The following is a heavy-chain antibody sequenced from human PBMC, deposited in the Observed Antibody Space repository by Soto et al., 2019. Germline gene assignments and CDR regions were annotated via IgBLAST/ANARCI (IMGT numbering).Heavy chain of an antibody. CDR2: IYPGDSNI. Sequence: GESLKISCQASGYIFHNYWIGWVRQMPGKGLEWLGIIYPGDSNIRYNPSFQGQVTISADKSLSTTYLHWSSLKASDTAMYYCARQRYFDYCGQGTLVTVSS. CDR3: ARQRYFDY. J-gene: IGHJ4*02. V-gene: IGHV5-51*01. CDR1: GYIFHNYW.